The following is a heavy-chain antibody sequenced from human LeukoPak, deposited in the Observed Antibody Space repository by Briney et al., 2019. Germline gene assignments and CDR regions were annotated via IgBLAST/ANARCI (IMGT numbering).Heavy chain of an antibody. CDR2: ISGSGTST. J-gene: IGHJ4*02. CDR1: GFTFSSYA. V-gene: IGHV3-23*01. Sequence: GSLRLSCAASGFTFSSYAMRWVRQAPGKGLEWVSSISGSGTSTYYADSVKGRFTISRDSSKNTLYLQLNSLRADDTAVYYCVKEGAAGHWGQGTLVTVSS. CDR3: VKEGAAGH. D-gene: IGHD6-19*01.